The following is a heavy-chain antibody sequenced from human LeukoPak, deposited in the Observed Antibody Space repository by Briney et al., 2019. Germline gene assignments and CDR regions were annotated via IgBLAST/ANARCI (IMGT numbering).Heavy chain of an antibody. Sequence: SETLSLTCAVSGGSISSNNWWIWVRQSPEKGLEWIGEINHDGSTNYNPSLKSRVTISMDKSKNQLSLKLNFVTAADTAVYYCARDRGGYTYSHDYWGQGTLVTVSS. CDR1: GGSISSNNW. J-gene: IGHJ4*02. CDR2: INHDGST. D-gene: IGHD5-18*01. CDR3: ARDRGGYTYSHDY. V-gene: IGHV4-4*02.